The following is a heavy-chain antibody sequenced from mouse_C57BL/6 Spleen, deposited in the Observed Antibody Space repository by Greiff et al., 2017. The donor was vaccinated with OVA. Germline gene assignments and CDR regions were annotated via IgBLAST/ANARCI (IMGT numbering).Heavy chain of an antibody. Sequence: DVMLVESEGGLVQPGSSMKLSCTASGFTFSDYYMAWFRQVPEKGLEWVANINYDGSSTYYLDSLKSRFIISRDNAKNILYLQMSSLKSDDTATYYCARDDGYYLFAYWGQGTLVTVSA. CDR3: ARDDGYYLFAY. CDR1: GFTFSDYY. J-gene: IGHJ3*01. CDR2: INYDGSST. V-gene: IGHV5-16*01. D-gene: IGHD2-3*01.